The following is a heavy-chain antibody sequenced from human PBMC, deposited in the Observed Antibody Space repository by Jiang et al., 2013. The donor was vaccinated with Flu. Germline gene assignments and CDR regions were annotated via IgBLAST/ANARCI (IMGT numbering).Heavy chain of an antibody. CDR3: TKDLLRGSQPNAFDV. J-gene: IGHJ3*01. CDR2: ISWNSDSI. Sequence: QLVESGGGLVQPGRSLRLSCAASGFTFANYAIHWVRQAPGKGLEWVSGISWNSDSIAYADSVKGRFAISRDNAKNSLYLQMNSLRAEDTALYYCTKDLLRGSQPNAFDVWGQGTMVTVSS. CDR1: GFTFANYA. V-gene: IGHV3-9*01. D-gene: IGHD3-16*01.